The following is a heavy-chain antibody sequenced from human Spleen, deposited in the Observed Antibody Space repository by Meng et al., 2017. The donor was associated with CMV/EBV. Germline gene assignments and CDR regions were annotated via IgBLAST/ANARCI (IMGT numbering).Heavy chain of an antibody. V-gene: IGHV3-23*01. Sequence: GGSLRLSCAASGFTFSSYAMSWVRQGPGKGLEWVATITGSGARTYYADSVKGRFTISRDNANESLYLQVNSLRAEDTAVYYCARGGSLHYYGMDVWGQGTTVTVSS. CDR1: GFTFSSYA. J-gene: IGHJ6*02. CDR2: ITGSGART. CDR3: ARGGSLHYYGMDV. D-gene: IGHD1-26*01.